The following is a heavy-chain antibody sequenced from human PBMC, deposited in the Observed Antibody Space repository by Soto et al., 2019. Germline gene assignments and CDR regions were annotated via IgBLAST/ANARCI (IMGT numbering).Heavy chain of an antibody. D-gene: IGHD3-10*01. CDR1: GGSFSGYY. CDR2: INHSGST. CDR3: ARGVRWLAAVIIQFPYYFTY. J-gene: IGHJ4*02. Sequence: SETLSLTCAVYGGSFSGYYWSWIRQPPGKGLEWIGEINHSGSTNYNPSLKSRVTISVDTSKNQFSLKLISVTAADTAVYYFARGVRWLAAVIIQFPYYFTYWGQGTLVTV. V-gene: IGHV4-34*01.